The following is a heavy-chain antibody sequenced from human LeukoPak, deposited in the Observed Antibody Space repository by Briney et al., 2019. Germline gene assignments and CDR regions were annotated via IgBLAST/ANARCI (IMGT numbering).Heavy chain of an antibody. CDR3: ARAGGLGYCSSTSCYTGKTFDY. J-gene: IGHJ4*02. D-gene: IGHD2-2*02. CDR1: GGTFSSYA. Sequence: ASVKVSCKASGGTFSSYAISWVRQAPGQGLEWMGGIIPIFGTANYAQKSQGRVTITADESTSTAYMELSSLRSEDTAVYYCARAGGLGYCSSTSCYTGKTFDYWGQGTLVAVSS. CDR2: IIPIFGTA. V-gene: IGHV1-69*13.